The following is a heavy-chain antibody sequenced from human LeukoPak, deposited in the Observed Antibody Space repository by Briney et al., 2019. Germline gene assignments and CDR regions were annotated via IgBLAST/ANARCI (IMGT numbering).Heavy chain of an antibody. Sequence: PGGSLRLSCAVSGFTFSSYSMNWVRQAPGKGLEWVSAISGNSFWIYYADSAKGRFTISRDNAKNSLYLQMDSLRADDTAVYYCARKVPSAQSDFWGQGTLVTVSS. J-gene: IGHJ4*02. CDR1: GFTFSSYS. CDR2: ISGNSFWI. D-gene: IGHD4/OR15-4a*01. V-gene: IGHV3-21*01. CDR3: ARKVPSAQSDF.